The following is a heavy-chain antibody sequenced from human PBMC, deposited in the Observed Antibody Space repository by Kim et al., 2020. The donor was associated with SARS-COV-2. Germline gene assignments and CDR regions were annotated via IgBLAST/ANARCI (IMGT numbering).Heavy chain of an antibody. J-gene: IGHJ6*01. D-gene: IGHD3-10*01. CDR1: GYSISSGYY. CDR2: IYHSGST. CDR3: ARVGRVTMVRAVIYYYYG. Sequence: SETLSLTCTVSGYSISSGYYWGWIRQPPGKGLEWIGSIYHSGSTYYNPSLKSRVTISVDTSKNQFSLKLTSVTAADTAVYYCARVGRVTMVRAVIYYYYG. V-gene: IGHV4-38-2*02.